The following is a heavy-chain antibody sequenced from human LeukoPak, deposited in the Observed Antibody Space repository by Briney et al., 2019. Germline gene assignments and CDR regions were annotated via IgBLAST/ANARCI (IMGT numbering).Heavy chain of an antibody. CDR2: IRSSSSYM. V-gene: IGHV3-21*04. CDR3: ARDSSGWYGYYYYGTDV. J-gene: IGHJ6*02. D-gene: IGHD6-19*01. Sequence: GGSLRLSCVASGFTFSSYSMNWVRQTPGKGLEWVSSIRSSSSYMYYADSVKGRFTISRDNAKNSLYLQMNSLRAEDTAVYYCARDSSGWYGYYYYGTDVWGQGTTVTVSS. CDR1: GFTFSSYS.